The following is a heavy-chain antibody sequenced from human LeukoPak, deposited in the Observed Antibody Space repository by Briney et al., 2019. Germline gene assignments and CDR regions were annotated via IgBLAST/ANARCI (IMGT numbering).Heavy chain of an antibody. CDR1: GGSFSGYY. CDR3: ARVPYCSSTSCSYYYYYYMDV. D-gene: IGHD2-2*01. Sequence: SETLSLTXAVYGGSFSGYYWSWIRQPPGKGLEWIGEINHSGSTNYNPSLKSRVTISVDTSKNQFSLKLSSVTAADTAVYYCARVPYCSSTSCSYYYYYYMDVWGKGTTVTVSS. J-gene: IGHJ6*03. V-gene: IGHV4-34*01. CDR2: INHSGST.